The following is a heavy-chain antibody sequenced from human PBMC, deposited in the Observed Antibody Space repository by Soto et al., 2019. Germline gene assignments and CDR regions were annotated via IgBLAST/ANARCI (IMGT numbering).Heavy chain of an antibody. V-gene: IGHV3-7*05. D-gene: IGHD6-19*01. J-gene: IGHJ5*02. CDR3: ARDKSVAGTGWFDP. CDR1: GFTFSSYW. Sequence: EVLLVESGGGLVQPGGSLRLSCAASGFTFSSYWMSWVRQAPGKGLEWVANIKQDGSEKYYVDSVKGRFTISRDNAKNSLYLQMNSLRAEDTAVYYCARDKSVAGTGWFDPWGQGTLVTVSS. CDR2: IKQDGSEK.